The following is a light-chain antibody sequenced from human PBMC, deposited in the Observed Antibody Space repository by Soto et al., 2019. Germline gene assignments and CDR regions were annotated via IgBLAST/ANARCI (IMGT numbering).Light chain of an antibody. V-gene: IGKV3-11*01. CDR2: DAS. CDR3: QQRYNSWT. Sequence: EIMLTQSPSTVSLSPGETATLSCRASQSVSSYLAWYQQKPGRAPRLLIYDASNRATGIPARFSGSGSGTDFTLTISSLEPEDSAVYYCQQRYNSWTFGQGTKVDIK. J-gene: IGKJ1*01. CDR1: QSVSSY.